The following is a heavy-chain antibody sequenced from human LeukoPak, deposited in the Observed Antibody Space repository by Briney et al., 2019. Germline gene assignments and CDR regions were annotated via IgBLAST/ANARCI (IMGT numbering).Heavy chain of an antibody. J-gene: IGHJ4*02. CDR3: ATAVGAPFDY. V-gene: IGHV1-24*01. CDR2: FDPEDGET. Sequence: ASVKVSCKASGYTFTSYDINWVRQATGQGLEWMGGFDPEDGETIYAQKFQGRVTMTEDTSTDTAYMELSSLRSEDTAVYYCATAVGAPFDYWGQGTLVTVSS. D-gene: IGHD1-26*01. CDR1: GYTFTSYD.